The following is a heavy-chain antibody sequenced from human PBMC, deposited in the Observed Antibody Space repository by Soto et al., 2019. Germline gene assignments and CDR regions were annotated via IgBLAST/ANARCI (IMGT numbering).Heavy chain of an antibody. CDR2: IHHSGST. CDR1: GGSFGGYY. Sequence: QVQLQQWGAGLLKPSETLSLTCDFYGGSFGGYYWSWIRQPPGKGLEWIGEIHHSGSTNYNPSLKSRVTISLDTSKNQFSLTLSSVTAADTAVYYCALGMGSFDYWGQGTLVTVSS. CDR3: ALGMGSFDY. J-gene: IGHJ4*02. V-gene: IGHV4-34*01. D-gene: IGHD3-10*01.